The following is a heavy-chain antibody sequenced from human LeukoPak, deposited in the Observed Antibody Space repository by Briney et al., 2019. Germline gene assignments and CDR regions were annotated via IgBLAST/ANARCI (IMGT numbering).Heavy chain of an antibody. J-gene: IGHJ4*02. V-gene: IGHV3-33*06. CDR2: IWYDGSNK. CDR1: GFTFSSYG. Sequence: GSLRLSCAASGFTFSSYGMHWVRRAPGKGLEWVAVIWYDGSNKYYADSVKGRFTISRDNSKNTLYLQMNSLRAEDTAVYYCAKVGGDSSWYSVYWGQGTLVTVSS. D-gene: IGHD6-13*01. CDR3: AKVGGDSSWYSVY.